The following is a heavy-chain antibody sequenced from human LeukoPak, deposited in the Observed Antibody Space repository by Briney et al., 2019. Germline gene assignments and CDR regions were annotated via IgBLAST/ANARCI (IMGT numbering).Heavy chain of an antibody. CDR2: IYYSGST. J-gene: IGHJ4*02. D-gene: IGHD4-23*01. Sequence: PSETLSLTCTVSGASMSSYYWSWIRQPPGKGLEWIGFIYYSGSTNYNPSLKSRVTMSVDTSKNQFSLKLSSVTAVDTAVYYCARGFRWLDYWGQGTLVTVSS. V-gene: IGHV4-59*01. CDR3: ARGFRWLDY. CDR1: GASMSSYY.